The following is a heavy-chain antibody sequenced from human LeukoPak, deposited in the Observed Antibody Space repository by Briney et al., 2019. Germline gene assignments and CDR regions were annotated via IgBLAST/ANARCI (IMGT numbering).Heavy chain of an antibody. D-gene: IGHD2-15*01. CDR2: ISSSGSTI. Sequence: GGSLRLSCAASGFSFSDYYMSWIRQAPGKGLEWVSYISSSGSTIYYADSVKGRFTISRDNGKNSLYLQMNSLRAEDTAVYYCARRVVVAARGYYFDYWGQGTLVTVSS. J-gene: IGHJ4*02. CDR1: GFSFSDYY. V-gene: IGHV3-11*01. CDR3: ARRVVVAARGYYFDY.